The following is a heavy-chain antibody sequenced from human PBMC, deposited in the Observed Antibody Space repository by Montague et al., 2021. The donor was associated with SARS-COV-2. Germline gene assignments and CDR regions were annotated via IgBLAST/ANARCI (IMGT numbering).Heavy chain of an antibody. D-gene: IGHD2-15*01. V-gene: IGHV3-74*01. CDR2: INSDGSST. J-gene: IGHJ5*02. CDR3: AILGVVAAADNWFDP. CDR1: GFTFSSYW. Sequence: SLRLSCAASGFTFSSYWMHWVRQAPGKGLVWVSSINSDGSSTSYADSVKGRFTISRDNAKNTLYLQMNSLRAEDTAVYYCAILGVVAAADNWFDPWGQGTLVTVSS.